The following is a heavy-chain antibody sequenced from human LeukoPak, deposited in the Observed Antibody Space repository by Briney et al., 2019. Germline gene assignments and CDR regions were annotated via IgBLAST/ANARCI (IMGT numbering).Heavy chain of an antibody. CDR1: GGSISSYY. CDR3: ARRLVVVVMPFDY. V-gene: IGHV4-59*12. CDR2: IYYSGST. J-gene: IGHJ4*02. D-gene: IGHD3-22*01. Sequence: SETLSLTCTVSGGSISSYYWSWIRQPPGKGLEWIGYIYYSGSTNYNPSLKSRATISVDTSKNQFSLKLSSVTAADTAVYYCARRLVVVVMPFDYWGQGTLVTVSS.